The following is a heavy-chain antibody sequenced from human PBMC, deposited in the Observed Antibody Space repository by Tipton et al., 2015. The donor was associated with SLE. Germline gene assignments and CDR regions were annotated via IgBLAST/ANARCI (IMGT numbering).Heavy chain of an antibody. CDR2: IYYSGST. J-gene: IGHJ6*03. V-gene: IGHV4-39*07. CDR1: GGSISSSTYY. D-gene: IGHD2-2*01. CDR3: ARGSPHDIVVVPAAMGVDYYYYMDV. Sequence: LRLSCTVSGGSISSSTYYWGWIRQPPGKGLEWIGSIYYSGSTYYNPSLRSRVTISVDTSKNQFSLKLTSVTAADTAVYYCARGSPHDIVVVPAAMGVDYYYYMDVWGKGTTVTVSS.